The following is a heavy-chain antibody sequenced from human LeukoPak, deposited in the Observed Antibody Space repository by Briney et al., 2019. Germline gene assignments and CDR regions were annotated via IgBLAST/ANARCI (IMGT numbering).Heavy chain of an antibody. CDR1: GGSLSGYY. CDR3: ARGGYGGNSPDY. Sequence: TSETLSLTCAVHGGSLSGYYWSWIRQPPGKGLEWIGEITRDGRTNYNPSLKSRVTISLDTSKSQFLLRLSTVTAADTAVYYCARGGYGGNSPDYWGQGTLVTVSS. J-gene: IGHJ4*02. D-gene: IGHD4-23*01. V-gene: IGHV4-34*01. CDR2: ITRDGRT.